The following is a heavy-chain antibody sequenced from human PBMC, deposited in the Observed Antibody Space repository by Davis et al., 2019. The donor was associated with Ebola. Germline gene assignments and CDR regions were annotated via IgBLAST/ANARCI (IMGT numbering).Heavy chain of an antibody. D-gene: IGHD5-24*01. CDR1: GGTFSSYA. CDR3: ARVRVTTERWLQSLGY. V-gene: IGHV1-8*02. Sequence: ASVKVSCKASGGTFSSYAISWVRQAPGQGLEWMGWINAGNGNTKYSQKFQGRVTMTRNTSISTAYMELSSLRSEDTAVYYCARVRVTTERWLQSLGYWGQGTLVTVSS. CDR2: INAGNGNT. J-gene: IGHJ4*02.